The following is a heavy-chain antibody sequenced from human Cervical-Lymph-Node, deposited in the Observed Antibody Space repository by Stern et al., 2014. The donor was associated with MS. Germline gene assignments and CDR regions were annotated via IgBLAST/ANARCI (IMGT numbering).Heavy chain of an antibody. Sequence: EMQLVESGAEVEQPGESLRISCKLSGYSFSIYYMDWVRQMPGKGLEWMEVIYHYDSDTTYSPPCQGQITNSADKSITTAYRQWSSLRASDTAMYYCARHVQGFDYWGQGTLVTVSS. CDR3: ARHVQGFDY. J-gene: IGHJ4*02. V-gene: IGHV5-51*01. CDR2: IYHYDSDT. CDR1: GYSFSIYY.